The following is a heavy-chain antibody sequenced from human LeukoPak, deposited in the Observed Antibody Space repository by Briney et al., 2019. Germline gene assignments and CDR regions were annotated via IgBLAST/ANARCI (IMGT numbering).Heavy chain of an antibody. CDR1: GYTFTSYD. V-gene: IGHV1-8*01. CDR3: ARGLGDYYDTSGYYYAVPAH. J-gene: IGHJ4*02. D-gene: IGHD3-22*01. CDR2: MNPNSGDT. Sequence: ASVKVSCKASGYTFTSYDINWVRQATGQGLEWMGWMNPNSGDTAYAQKFQGRVAMTRDTSISTAYMELSSLRSEDTAVYYCARGLGDYYDTSGYYYAVPAHWGQGTLVTVSS.